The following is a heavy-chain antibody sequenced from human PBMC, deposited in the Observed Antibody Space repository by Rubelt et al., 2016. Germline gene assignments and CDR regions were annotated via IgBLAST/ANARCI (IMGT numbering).Heavy chain of an antibody. J-gene: IGHJ3*02. CDR1: GGSFSGYY. V-gene: IGHV4-34*01. D-gene: IGHD6-13*01. CDR2: INHSGST. Sequence: QVQLQQWGAGLLKPSETLSLTCAVYGGSFSGYYWSWIRQPPGKGLEWIGEINHSGSTNYNPSLKSRVTRSVDTSKNQFSLKLSSVTAADTAVYYCARGDGIAAAGTVAFDIWGQGTMVTVSS. CDR3: ARGDGIAAAGTVAFDI.